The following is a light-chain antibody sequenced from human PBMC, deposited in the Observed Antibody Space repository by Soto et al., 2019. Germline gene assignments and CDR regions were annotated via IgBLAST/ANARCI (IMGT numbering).Light chain of an antibody. CDR1: QSVSNN. Sequence: EKVMTQSPASLSVSPGERATLSCRASQSVSNNLAWYQQKSGQAPRLLIYGASTRATGVPARFSGSGYGREFTLTISSLQSKDFAVYYCQQYNDWPYTFGQGTNLEIK. CDR2: GAS. J-gene: IGKJ2*01. CDR3: QQYNDWPYT. V-gene: IGKV3-15*01.